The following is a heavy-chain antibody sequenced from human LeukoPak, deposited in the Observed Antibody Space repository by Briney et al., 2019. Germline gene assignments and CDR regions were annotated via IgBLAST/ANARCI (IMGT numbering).Heavy chain of an antibody. J-gene: IGHJ3*02. V-gene: IGHV1-46*01. CDR3: ARVIRCSGGSCYWVHHWGAFDI. D-gene: IGHD2-15*01. CDR1: GYTFTSYY. CDR2: INPSGGST. Sequence: ASVKVSCKASGYTFTSYYMHWVRQAPGQGLEWMGIINPSGGSTSYAQKFQGRVTMTRDTSTSTVYMELSSLRAEDTAVYYCARVIRCSGGSCYWVHHWGAFDIWGQGTMVTVSS.